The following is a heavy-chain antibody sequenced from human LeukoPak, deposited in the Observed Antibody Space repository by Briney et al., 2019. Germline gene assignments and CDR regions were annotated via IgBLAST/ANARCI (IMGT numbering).Heavy chain of an antibody. J-gene: IGHJ4*02. Sequence: PSETLSLTCTVSGGSISSYYWIWIRQPAGKGLEWIGRIYTSGSTNYNPSLKSRVTMSVDTSKNQFSLKLSSVTAADTAVYYCARSYYYDSSGYTDDYWGQGTLVTVSS. CDR2: IYTSGST. CDR3: ARSYYYDSSGYTDDY. V-gene: IGHV4-4*07. D-gene: IGHD3-22*01. CDR1: GGSISSYY.